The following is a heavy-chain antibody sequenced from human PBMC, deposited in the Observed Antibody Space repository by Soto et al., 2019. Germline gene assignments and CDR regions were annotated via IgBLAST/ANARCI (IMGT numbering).Heavy chain of an antibody. CDR1: GFSFTNFA. CDR2: IGASGDIT. CDR3: AKDDFTDRGDDYFDY. V-gene: IGHV3-23*01. J-gene: IGHJ4*02. D-gene: IGHD2-21*02. Sequence: GSLRLSCAASGFSFTNFAMSWVRQAPGKGLEWVAGIGASGDITWYADSVKGRLSISRDNSKNTLYLQLNSLRFEDTAVHYCAKDDFTDRGDDYFDYWGPGTLVTVSS.